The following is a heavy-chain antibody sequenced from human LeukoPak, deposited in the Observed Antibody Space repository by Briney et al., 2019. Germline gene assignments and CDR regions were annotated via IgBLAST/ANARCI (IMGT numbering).Heavy chain of an antibody. Sequence: GGSLRLSCAASGFTFSSYWMSWVRQAPGKGLEWVSVINSGGSTYYADSVKGRFTISRDNSKNTLYLQMNSLRAEDTAVYYCARDPSGSYTGDYWGQGTLVTVSS. CDR1: GFTFSSYW. CDR2: INSGGST. D-gene: IGHD1-26*01. CDR3: ARDPSGSYTGDY. V-gene: IGHV3-53*01. J-gene: IGHJ4*02.